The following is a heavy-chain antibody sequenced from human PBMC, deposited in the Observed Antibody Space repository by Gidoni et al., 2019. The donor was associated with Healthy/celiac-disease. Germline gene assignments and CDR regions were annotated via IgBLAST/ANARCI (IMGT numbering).Heavy chain of an antibody. CDR2: IGAYHGNT. J-gene: IGHJ4*02. Sequence: QVQLVQSGAEVKKPGPSVKVSCKASGYTFTSSGISWVRQAPGQGLEWMGWIGAYHGNTTHAQKLQGRVTMTTDTSTSTAYMELRSLRSDDTAVYYCARDLRRGIAVAGTVLGYWGQGTLVTVSS. V-gene: IGHV1-18*01. D-gene: IGHD6-19*01. CDR1: GYTFTSSG. CDR3: ARDLRRGIAVAGTVLGY.